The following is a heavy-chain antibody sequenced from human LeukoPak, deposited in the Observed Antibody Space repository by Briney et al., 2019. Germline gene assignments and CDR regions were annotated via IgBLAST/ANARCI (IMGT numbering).Heavy chain of an antibody. D-gene: IGHD6-13*01. CDR3: ARGGRDSSSWVCAY. CDR2: ISGNNGNT. J-gene: IGHJ4*02. CDR1: GYSFSSYG. V-gene: IGHV1-18*01. Sequence: ASVKVSCKASGYSFSSYGISWVRQAPGQGLEWMTWISGNNGNTDFAKNFQGRVTMTTDTSTTTVYMELRSLKSDDTAVYFCARGGRDSSSWVCAYWGQGTLVTVSS.